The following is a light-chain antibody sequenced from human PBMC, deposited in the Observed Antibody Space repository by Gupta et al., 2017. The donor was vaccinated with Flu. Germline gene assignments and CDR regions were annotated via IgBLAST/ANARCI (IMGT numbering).Light chain of an antibody. CDR3: SSNANNNLDG. CDR1: NNDVGGSNY. J-gene: IGLJ1*01. V-gene: IGLV2-8*01. Sequence: QSALTQPPSASGSPGQSVTISCTGTNNDVGGSNYVSWYQQHQGKAPRLGRYEVNERPSGVPDRVSGSKSGNTESLTVSGLQPEYEADDDCSSNANNNLDGCGTGPQVT. CDR2: EVN.